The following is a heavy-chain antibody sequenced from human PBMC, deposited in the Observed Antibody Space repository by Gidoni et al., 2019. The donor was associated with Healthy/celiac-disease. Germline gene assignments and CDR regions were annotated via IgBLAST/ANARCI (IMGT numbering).Heavy chain of an antibody. CDR2: SSSSGRTI. CDR1: GSTSSDYY. D-gene: IGHD6-19*01. CDR3: ARESASSGWYPNFDY. Sequence: QLVESGGGLVKPGGSLRLSCAASGSTSSDYYMSWIRQAPGKGLEWVSYSSSSGRTIYYADSVKGRFTISRDNAKNSLYLQMNSLRAEDTAVYYCARESASSGWYPNFDYWGQGTLVTVSS. J-gene: IGHJ4*02. V-gene: IGHV3-11*01.